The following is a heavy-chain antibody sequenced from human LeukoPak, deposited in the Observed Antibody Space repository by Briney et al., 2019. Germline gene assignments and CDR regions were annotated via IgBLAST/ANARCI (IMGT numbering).Heavy chain of an antibody. V-gene: IGHV3-48*03. CDR2: ITTSGSTT. J-gene: IGHJ4*02. Sequence: GGSLRLSCAASGFAFSTYEMNWVRQAPGRGLERVSYITTSGSTTYYADSVKGRFTISRDNAKNSLYLQLNSLRAEDTAIYYCARGGSVSYYFDYWGQGSLVTVSS. D-gene: IGHD1-26*01. CDR3: ARGGSVSYYFDY. CDR1: GFAFSTYE.